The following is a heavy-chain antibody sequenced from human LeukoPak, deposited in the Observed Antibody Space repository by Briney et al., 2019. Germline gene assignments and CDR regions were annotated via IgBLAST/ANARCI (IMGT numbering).Heavy chain of an antibody. CDR3: ARSRGPDAFDI. Sequence: GGSLRLSCAASGFTFNRYWMSWVRQAPGKGLEWVANIKQDGSEKYYVDSVKGRFTISRDNAKNSLYLQMNSLRAEDTAVYYCARSRGPDAFDIWGQGTMVTVSS. J-gene: IGHJ3*02. CDR1: GFTFNRYW. V-gene: IGHV3-7*01. D-gene: IGHD2-15*01. CDR2: IKQDGSEK.